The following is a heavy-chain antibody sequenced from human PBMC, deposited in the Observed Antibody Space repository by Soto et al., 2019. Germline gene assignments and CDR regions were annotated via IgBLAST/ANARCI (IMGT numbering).Heavy chain of an antibody. CDR1: GFTFSDHY. Sequence: QVQLVESGGGLVKYGGSLRLSCANSGFTFSDHYMSWILPAPGKGLEFISYISPGGRYTNYGDSVKGRFTISRDNAKNSLFLQVNTLRDEDTAGYYRSRGGGGGVFDHLGPGTSVTVAS. J-gene: IGHJ4*02. V-gene: IGHV3-11*05. CDR3: SRGGGGGVFDH. D-gene: IGHD2-21*01. CDR2: ISPGGRYT.